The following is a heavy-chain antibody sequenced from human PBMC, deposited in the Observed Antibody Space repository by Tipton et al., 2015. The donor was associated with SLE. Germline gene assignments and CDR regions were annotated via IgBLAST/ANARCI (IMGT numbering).Heavy chain of an antibody. CDR2: ISYDGSNK. J-gene: IGHJ4*02. CDR1: GFTFSSYA. V-gene: IGHV3-30*04. D-gene: IGHD6-6*01. Sequence: SLRLSCAASGFTFSSYAMHWVRQAPGKGLEWVAVISYDGSNKYYADSVKGRFTIPRDNSKNTLFLQMNSLTTEDTAWYYCAREGGSSSRAGYFDSWGQGTLVTVSS. CDR3: AREGGSSSRAGYFDS.